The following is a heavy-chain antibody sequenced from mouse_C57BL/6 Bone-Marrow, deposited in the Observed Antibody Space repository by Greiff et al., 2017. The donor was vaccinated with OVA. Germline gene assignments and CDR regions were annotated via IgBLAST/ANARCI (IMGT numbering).Heavy chain of an antibody. V-gene: IGHV6-6*01. CDR3: TRRGGYYGSSYYFDY. Sequence: EVKVVESGGGLVQPGGSMKLSCAASGFTFSDAWMDWVRQSPEKGLEWVAEIRNKANNHATYYAESVKGRFTISRDDSKSSVYLQMNSLRAEDTGIYYCTRRGGYYGSSYYFDYWGQGTTLTVSS. J-gene: IGHJ2*01. CDR1: GFTFSDAW. D-gene: IGHD1-1*01. CDR2: IRNKANNHAT.